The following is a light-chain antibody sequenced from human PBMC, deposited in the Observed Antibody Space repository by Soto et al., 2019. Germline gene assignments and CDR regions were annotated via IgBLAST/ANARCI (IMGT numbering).Light chain of an antibody. J-gene: IGKJ4*01. CDR3: QGRSGLPPRLT. V-gene: IGKV3-11*01. Sequence: EVVLTQSPATLSLSPGERATLSCRASESIGNYLAWYQQKLGQAPKLLIYDASHRAIGIPGRFSGDGSGTDLPPPISRLEPENFSGYYCQGRSGLPPRLTFGGGTKVEIK. CDR1: ESIGNY. CDR2: DAS.